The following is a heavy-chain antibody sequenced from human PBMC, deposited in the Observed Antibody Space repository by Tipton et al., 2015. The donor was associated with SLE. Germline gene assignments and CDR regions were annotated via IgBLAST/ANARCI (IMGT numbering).Heavy chain of an antibody. CDR2: IYYSGST. Sequence: TLSLTCTVSGGSISSSSYYWGWIRQPPGKGLEWIGSIYYSGSTYYNPSLKSRVTISVDTSKNQFSLKLSSVTAADTAVYHCARGKRWLGYFDLWGRGTLVTVSS. D-gene: IGHD6-19*01. CDR3: ARGKRWLGYFDL. J-gene: IGHJ2*01. CDR1: GGSISSSSYY. V-gene: IGHV4-39*01.